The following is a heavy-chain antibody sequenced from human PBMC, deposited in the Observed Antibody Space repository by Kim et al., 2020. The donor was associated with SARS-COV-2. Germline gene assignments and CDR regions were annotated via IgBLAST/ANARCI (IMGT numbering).Heavy chain of an antibody. Sequence: GGSLRLSCAASGFTFSNYAMTWVRQAPGKGLEWVAIISDSGGGTYHADSVRGRFTISRDNSRNTLYLQMNSLREEDTAVYYCVKDFPDWGQGTLLTLSS. V-gene: IGHV3-23*01. CDR3: VKDFPD. CDR2: ISDSGGGT. J-gene: IGHJ4*02. CDR1: GFTFSNYA.